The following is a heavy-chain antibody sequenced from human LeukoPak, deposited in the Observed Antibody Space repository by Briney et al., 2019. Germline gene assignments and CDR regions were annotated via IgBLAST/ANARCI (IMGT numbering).Heavy chain of an antibody. CDR1: GFTFSYYW. V-gene: IGHV3-7*03. Sequence: GGSLRLSCAASGFTFSYYWMTWVRQAPGKGLEWVANIKHDGSQKYCVDSVKGRFTISRDNAKKSVYLQMSSLRAEDTAVYYCARGAVVVIDYWGQGTLVTVSS. D-gene: IGHD3-22*01. J-gene: IGHJ4*02. CDR2: IKHDGSQK. CDR3: ARGAVVVIDY.